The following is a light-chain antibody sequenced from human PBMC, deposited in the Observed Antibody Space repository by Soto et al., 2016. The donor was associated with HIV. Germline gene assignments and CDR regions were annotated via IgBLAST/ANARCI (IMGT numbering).Light chain of an antibody. CDR1: QVINNY. CDR3: QKYNSAPAT. Sequence: DIQMTQSPSSLSASVGDKVTITCRATQVINNYLAWYQQKAGQTPKLLIYGASTLQSGVSSRFSGRGSGTDFSLTINDLQPEDVATYYCQKYNSAPATFGQGTKVEI. V-gene: IGKV1-27*01. CDR2: GAS. J-gene: IGKJ1*01.